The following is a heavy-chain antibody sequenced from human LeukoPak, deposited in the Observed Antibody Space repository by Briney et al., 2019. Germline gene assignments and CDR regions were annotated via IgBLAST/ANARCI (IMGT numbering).Heavy chain of an antibody. V-gene: IGHV4-59*01. D-gene: IGHD2-21*02. CDR2: IYYSGTI. CDR1: GGSFSAYY. Sequence: PSETLSLTCAVYGGSFSAYYWSWLRQPPGKGLEWIGYIYYSGTINYNPSLKSRVIISLDTSKNQFSLKLSSVTAADTAVYYCARDSKVTSLGYWGQGTLVTVSS. J-gene: IGHJ4*02. CDR3: ARDSKVTSLGY.